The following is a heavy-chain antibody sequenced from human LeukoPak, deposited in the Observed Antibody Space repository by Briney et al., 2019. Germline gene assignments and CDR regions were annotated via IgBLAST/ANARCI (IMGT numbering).Heavy chain of an antibody. V-gene: IGHV1-2*02. CDR1: GYTFTGYY. Sequence: ASVKVSCKASGYTFTGYYMHWVRQAPGQGLEWMGWINPNSGGTNYAQKFQGRVTMTRDTSISTAYMELSRLRSDDTAVYYCARDGHSSGWVFDSWGQGTLVTVSS. J-gene: IGHJ4*02. D-gene: IGHD6-19*01. CDR3: ARDGHSSGWVFDS. CDR2: INPNSGGT.